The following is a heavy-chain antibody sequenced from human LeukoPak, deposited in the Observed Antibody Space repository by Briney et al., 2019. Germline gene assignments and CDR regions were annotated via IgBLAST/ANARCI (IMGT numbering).Heavy chain of an antibody. D-gene: IGHD1-26*01. CDR3: ARVAVGGSGAFDI. CDR1: GYTFTGYY. V-gene: IGHV1-2*02. Sequence: ASVKVSCKASGYTFTGYYMHWVRQAPGQGLEWMGWINPNSGGTNYAQKFQGRVTMTRDTSISTAYMELSRLRSDDAAVYYCARVAVGGSGAFDIWGQGTMVTVSS. J-gene: IGHJ3*02. CDR2: INPNSGGT.